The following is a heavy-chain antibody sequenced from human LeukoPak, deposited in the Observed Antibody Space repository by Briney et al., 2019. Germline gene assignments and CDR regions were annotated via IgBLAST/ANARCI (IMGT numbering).Heavy chain of an antibody. V-gene: IGHV3-48*01. CDR1: GFSLSAYN. D-gene: IGHD3-9*01. J-gene: IGHJ4*02. CDR3: AKDLSYYDILTGYYTPGY. Sequence: GGSLRLSCEGSGFSLSAYNMNWVRQAPGKGLESVSYISSSSATIFYADSVKGRFTISRDNAKNSLYLQMNSLRAEDTAVYYCAKDLSYYDILTGYYTPGYWGQGTLVTVSS. CDR2: ISSSSATI.